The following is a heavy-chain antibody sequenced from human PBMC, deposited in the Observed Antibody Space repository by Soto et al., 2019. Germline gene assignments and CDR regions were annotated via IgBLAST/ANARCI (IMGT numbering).Heavy chain of an antibody. J-gene: IGHJ4*02. D-gene: IGHD3-22*01. V-gene: IGHV1-18*01. Sequence: AASVKVSCKASGYTFTSYGISWVRQAPGQGLGWMGWISAYNGNTNYAQKLQGRVTMTTDTSTSTAYMELRSLRSDDTAVYYCARDSYYDSSGYQDFDYWGQGTLVTVYS. CDR2: ISAYNGNT. CDR3: ARDSYYDSSGYQDFDY. CDR1: GYTFTSYG.